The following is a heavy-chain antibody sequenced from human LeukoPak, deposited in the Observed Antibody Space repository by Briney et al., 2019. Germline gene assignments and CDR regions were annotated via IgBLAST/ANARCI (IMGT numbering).Heavy chain of an antibody. V-gene: IGHV3-23*01. D-gene: IGHD3-22*01. CDR2: ISGSGANT. Sequence: GGSLRLSCTASGYTFSSYAMTWVRQAPGEGLEWVSAISGSGANTYYADSVKGRFAASRDNSKDTLYLQMRSLRAEDTAVYYCARGRSGYGPFDAFDIWGHGTWVTFSS. CDR3: ARGRSGYGPFDAFDI. CDR1: GYTFSSYA. J-gene: IGHJ3*02.